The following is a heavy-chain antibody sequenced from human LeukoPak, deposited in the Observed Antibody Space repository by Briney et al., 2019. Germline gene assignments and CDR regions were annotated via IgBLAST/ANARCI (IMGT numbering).Heavy chain of an antibody. J-gene: IGHJ4*02. CDR3: ARDTYYYDSRPYIFDY. CDR1: GFTFDDYG. Sequence: GGSLRLSCAASGFTFDDYGMSWVRQAPGKGLEWVSYISSSGSTKNYADSVKGRFTISRDNAKSSLYLQMDSLRAEDTAVYYCARDTYYYDSRPYIFDYWGQGTLVTVSS. V-gene: IGHV3-11*01. D-gene: IGHD3-22*01. CDR2: ISSSGSTK.